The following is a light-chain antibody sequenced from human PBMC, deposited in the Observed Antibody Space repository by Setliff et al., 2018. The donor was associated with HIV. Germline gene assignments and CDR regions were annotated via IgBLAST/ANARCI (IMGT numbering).Light chain of an antibody. V-gene: IGKV3-15*01. CDR3: QQYNYWPVT. CDR1: QNVSSN. CDR2: GAS. J-gene: IGKJ1*01. Sequence: EVVMTQSPVTLSVSPGERATLSCRASQNVSSNLAWYQQKLDQAPRLLIYGASTRATGTPARFSGSGSETEFTLIISSLQSEDFAVFFCQQYNYWPVTFGQGTKV.